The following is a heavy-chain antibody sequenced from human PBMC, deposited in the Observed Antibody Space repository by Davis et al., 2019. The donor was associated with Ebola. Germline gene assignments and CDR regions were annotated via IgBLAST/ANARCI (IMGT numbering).Heavy chain of an antibody. J-gene: IGHJ4*02. CDR3: TTDGRIVATSDDY. CDR2: IKSKTDGGTT. V-gene: IGHV3-15*01. CDR1: GFTFSNAW. Sequence: GESLKISCAASGFTFSNAWMSWVRQAPGKGLEWVGRIKSKTDGGTTDYAAPVKGRFTISRDDSKNTLYLQMNSLKTEGTAVYYCTTDGRIVATSDDYWGQGTLVTVSS. D-gene: IGHD5-12*01.